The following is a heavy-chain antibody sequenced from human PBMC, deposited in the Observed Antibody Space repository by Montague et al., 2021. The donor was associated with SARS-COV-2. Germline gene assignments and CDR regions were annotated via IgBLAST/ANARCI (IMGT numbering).Heavy chain of an antibody. CDR1: GGSISGDNYY. V-gene: IGHV4-31*03. CDR3: ARNRGWGSRGAGYIDL. Sequence: TLSLTCTVSGGSISGDNYYWTWIRQHPGKGLEWIAYIYYTGSTYYNPSLQSRLRTSLDTSKNQFSLTLTSVTAADTAIYYCARNRGWGSRGAGYIDLWGRDTLVTVSS. D-gene: IGHD7-27*01. CDR2: IYYTGST. J-gene: IGHJ2*01.